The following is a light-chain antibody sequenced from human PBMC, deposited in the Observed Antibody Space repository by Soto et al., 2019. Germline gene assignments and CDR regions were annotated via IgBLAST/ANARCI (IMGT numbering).Light chain of an antibody. J-gene: IGKJ1*01. CDR1: QSVITI. V-gene: IGKV3-15*01. CDR2: GAS. CDR3: QQYYNLWT. Sequence: EILMTQSPATLSVSPGDRATLSCRARQSVITILAWHQQKPGQAPRLLIYGASTRATGVPARFSGSGSGTDFTLTISSLQSEDFAVYYCQQYYNLWTFGQGTKVEVK.